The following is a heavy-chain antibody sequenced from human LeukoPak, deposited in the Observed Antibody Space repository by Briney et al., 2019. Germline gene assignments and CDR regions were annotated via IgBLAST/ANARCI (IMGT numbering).Heavy chain of an antibody. Sequence: GGSLRLSCAASGFTFSDYYMSWIRQAPGKGLEWVSYINSSGSIIHYADSVKGRFTISRDNAKNSLYLQMNSLRAEDTAVYYCARGEPTKQLWERYYYYYMDVWGKGTTVTISS. CDR3: ARGEPTKQLWERYYYYYMDV. J-gene: IGHJ6*03. V-gene: IGHV3-11*01. CDR1: GFTFSDYY. D-gene: IGHD5-18*01. CDR2: INSSGSII.